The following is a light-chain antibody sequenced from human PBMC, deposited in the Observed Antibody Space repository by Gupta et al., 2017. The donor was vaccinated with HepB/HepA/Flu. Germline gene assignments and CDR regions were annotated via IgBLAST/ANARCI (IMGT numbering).Light chain of an antibody. CDR2: DDS. J-gene: IGLJ1*01. CDR3: QVWDRTTDNYV. V-gene: IGLV3-21*02. CDR1: NIGGKS. Sequence: SYVLTQPPSVSVAPGDTARIACGGDNIGGKSVHWYQQKPGQAPVLVVYDDSDRPSGIPERFSGSNSGNTATLTISRVEAGDEADYYCQVWDRTTDNYVFGTGTEVTVL.